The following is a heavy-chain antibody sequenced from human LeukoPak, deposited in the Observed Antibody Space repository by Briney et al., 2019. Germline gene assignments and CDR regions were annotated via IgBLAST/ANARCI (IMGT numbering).Heavy chain of an antibody. V-gene: IGHV3-30*02. CDR2: TQSDGYGK. D-gene: IGHD1-26*01. CDR1: GFMFSSYG. CDR3: GKHDSASDY. J-gene: IGHJ4*02. Sequence: GGSLRLSCVTSGFMFSSYGMHWVSQAPGKGLEGVAFTQSDGYGKDYRDSVKGRFTISRDNSKNTLYLQMNFLRAEDTALYYCGKHDSASDYWGQGTLVTVSS.